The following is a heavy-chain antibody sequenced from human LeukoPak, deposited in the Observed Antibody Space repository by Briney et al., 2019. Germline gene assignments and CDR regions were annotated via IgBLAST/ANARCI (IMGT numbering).Heavy chain of an antibody. CDR1: GVTFSSYA. D-gene: IGHD4-17*01. CDR2: ISSNGGST. J-gene: IGHJ4*02. CDR3: ARDFQSTVTTPFDY. V-gene: IGHV3-64*01. Sequence: GGSLRLSCAASGVTFSSYAMHWVRQAPGKGLEYVSAISSNGGSTYYANSVKGRFTISRDNSKNTLYLQMGSLRAEDMAVYYCARDFQSTVTTPFDYWGQGTLVTVSS.